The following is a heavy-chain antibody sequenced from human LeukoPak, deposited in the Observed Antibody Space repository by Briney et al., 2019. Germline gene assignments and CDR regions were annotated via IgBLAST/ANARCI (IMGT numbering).Heavy chain of an antibody. V-gene: IGHV4-61*01. Sequence: SETLSLTCTVSGGSISSSSYYWSWIRQPPGKGLEWIGYIYYSGSTNYNPSLKSRVTISVDTSKNQFSLKLSSVTAADTAVYYCARDLPDTEGGFDPWGQGTLVTVSS. CDR3: ARDLPDTEGGFDP. CDR2: IYYSGST. CDR1: GGSISSSSYY. J-gene: IGHJ5*02.